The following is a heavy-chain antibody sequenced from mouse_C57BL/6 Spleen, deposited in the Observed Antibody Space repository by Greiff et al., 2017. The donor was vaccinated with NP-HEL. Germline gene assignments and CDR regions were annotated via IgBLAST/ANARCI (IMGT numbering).Heavy chain of an antibody. CDR2: IYPRSGNT. J-gene: IGHJ2*01. Sequence: VMLVESGAELARPGASVKLSCKASGYTFTSYGISWVKQRTGQGLEWIGEIYPRSGNTYYNEKFKGKATLTADKSSSTAYMEFRSLTSEDSAVYFCARSRGYFDYWGQGTTLTVSS. CDR1: GYTFTSYG. V-gene: IGHV1-81*01. CDR3: ARSRGYFDY.